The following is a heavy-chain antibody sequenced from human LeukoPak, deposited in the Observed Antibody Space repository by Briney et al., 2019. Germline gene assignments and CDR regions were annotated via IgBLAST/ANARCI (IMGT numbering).Heavy chain of an antibody. Sequence: GGSLRLSCAASGFTFSRYGMHWVRQAPGKGLEWVAFIRYDESNKYYADSVKGRFTISRDNSKNTLYLQMNSLRAEDTAVYYCARDPYSGTYGDTYYYYMDVWGKGTTVTISS. CDR3: ARDPYSGTYGDTYYYYMDV. CDR2: IRYDESNK. J-gene: IGHJ6*03. CDR1: GFTFSRYG. V-gene: IGHV3-30*02. D-gene: IGHD1-26*01.